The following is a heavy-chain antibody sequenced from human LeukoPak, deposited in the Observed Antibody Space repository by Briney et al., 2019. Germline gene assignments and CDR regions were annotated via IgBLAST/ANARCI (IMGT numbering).Heavy chain of an antibody. D-gene: IGHD6-19*01. CDR3: ARDVVAVGPDAFDI. V-gene: IGHV3-7*03. CDR1: GFSIGPFW. Sequence: GGSLRLSCVASGFSIGPFWMTWVRQAPGKGLEWVANIRGDASRLYYVDSVKGRFTISRDNAKNSLYLQMNSLRAEDTAVYYCARDVVAVGPDAFDIWGQGTMVTVSS. J-gene: IGHJ3*02. CDR2: IRGDASRL.